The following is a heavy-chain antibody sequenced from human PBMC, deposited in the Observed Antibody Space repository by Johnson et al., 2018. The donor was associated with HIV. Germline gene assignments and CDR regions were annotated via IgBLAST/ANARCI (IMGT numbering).Heavy chain of an antibody. Sequence: HVQLVESGGGVVQPGRSLRLSCAASGFTFSSYAMHWVRQAPGKGLEWVAVISYDGSNKYYADSVKGRFTISRDNSKNTLYLQMNSLRAEDTAVYYCARAGARAFDIWGQGTMVTVSS. D-gene: IGHD1-26*01. V-gene: IGHV3-30*14. CDR1: GFTFSSYA. CDR3: ARAGARAFDI. J-gene: IGHJ3*02. CDR2: ISYDGSNK.